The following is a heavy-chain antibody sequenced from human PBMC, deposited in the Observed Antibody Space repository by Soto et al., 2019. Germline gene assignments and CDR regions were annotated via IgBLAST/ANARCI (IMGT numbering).Heavy chain of an antibody. CDR2: IIPIFGTA. V-gene: IGHV1-69*13. D-gene: IGHD6-13*01. Sequence: SVKVSCKASGGTFSSYAISWVRQAPGQGLEWMGGIIPIFGTANYAQKFQGRVTITADESTSTAYMELSSLRSEDTAVYYCARGRIEADSTRGAFDIWGQGTMVTVSS. CDR3: ARGRIEADSTRGAFDI. J-gene: IGHJ3*02. CDR1: GGTFSSYA.